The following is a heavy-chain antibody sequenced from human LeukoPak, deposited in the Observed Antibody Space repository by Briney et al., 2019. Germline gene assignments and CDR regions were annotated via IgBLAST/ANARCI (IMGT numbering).Heavy chain of an antibody. CDR3: AKAPVTSCRGAYCYPFDS. CDR2: ISGSDGST. V-gene: IGHV3-23*01. CDR1: GFTFSSSA. D-gene: IGHD2-21*01. Sequence: GGSLRLSCAASGFTFSSSAMTWVRQAPGKGLEWVSAISGSDGSTYYADSVKGRFTISRDNSKNTLYLQMNSLRAEDAAVYFCAKAPVTSCRGAYCYPFDSWGQGTLVTVSS. J-gene: IGHJ4*02.